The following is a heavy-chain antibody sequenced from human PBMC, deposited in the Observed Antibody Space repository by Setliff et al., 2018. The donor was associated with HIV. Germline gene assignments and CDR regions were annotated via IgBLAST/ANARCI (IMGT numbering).Heavy chain of an antibody. CDR2: IYYSGST. CDR3: ARVPPLKAFGGVISLYYFDY. D-gene: IGHD3-16*02. V-gene: IGHV4-31*03. Sequence: PSETLSLTCTVSGGSISSGGYYWSWIRQHTGKGLEWIGYIYYSGSTYYNPSLKSRVTISVDTSKNQFSLKLSSVTAADTAVYYCARVPPLKAFGGVISLYYFDYLGQGTLVAVSS. J-gene: IGHJ4*02. CDR1: GGSISSGGYY.